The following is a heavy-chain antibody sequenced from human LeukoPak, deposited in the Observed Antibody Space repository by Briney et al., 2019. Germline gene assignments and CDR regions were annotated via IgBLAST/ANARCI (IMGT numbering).Heavy chain of an antibody. CDR1: GFTFSGSA. Sequence: GGSLKLSCAASGFTFSGSAMHWVSQASGTGLEWVGRIRSKANNYTTAYAASVKGRFTISRDDSKNTAYLQMNSLKTEDTAVYYCTKHPSDDGGAIDYWGQGTLVTVSS. J-gene: IGHJ4*02. V-gene: IGHV3-73*01. CDR3: TKHPSDDGGAIDY. D-gene: IGHD4-23*01. CDR2: IRSKANNYTT.